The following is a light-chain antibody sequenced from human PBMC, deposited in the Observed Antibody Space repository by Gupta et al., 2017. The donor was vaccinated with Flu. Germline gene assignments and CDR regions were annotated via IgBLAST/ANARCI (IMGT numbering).Light chain of an antibody. CDR3: SSYTSSSTLYV. CDR1: SSDVGGYNY. J-gene: IGLJ1*01. V-gene: IGLV2-14*03. CDR2: DVS. Sequence: ITISCTGTSSDVGGYNYVSWYQQHPGKAPKLVIYDVSHRPSGVSNRFSGSKSGNTASLTISGLQAEDEADYYCSSYTSSSTLYVFGTGTKVPVL.